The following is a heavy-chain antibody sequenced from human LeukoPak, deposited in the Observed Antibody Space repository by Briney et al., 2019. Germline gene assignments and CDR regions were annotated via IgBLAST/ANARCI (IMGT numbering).Heavy chain of an antibody. CDR2: IIPIFGTA. Sequence: SVKVSCKASGYTFTSYAMNWVRQAPGQGLEWMGGIIPIFGTANYAQKFQGRVTITADESTSTAYMELSSLRSEDTAVYYCARAGGMTMVRGVIPTTKYYFDYWGQGTLVTVSS. CDR1: GYTFTSYA. V-gene: IGHV1-69*13. D-gene: IGHD3-10*01. J-gene: IGHJ4*02. CDR3: ARAGGMTMVRGVIPTTKYYFDY.